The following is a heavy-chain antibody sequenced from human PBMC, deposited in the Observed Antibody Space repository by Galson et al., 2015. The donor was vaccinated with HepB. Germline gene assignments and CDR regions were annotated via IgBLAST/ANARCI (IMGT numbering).Heavy chain of an antibody. CDR2: MNPNSGNT. D-gene: IGHD2-21*02. CDR1: GYTFTSYD. CDR3: ASGAVTVDAFDI. Sequence: SVKVSCKASGYTFTSYDINWVRQATGQGLEWMGWMNPNSGNTGYAQKFQGRVTMTRNTSISTAYMELSSLRSEDTAVYYCASGAVTVDAFDIWGQGTMVTVSS. J-gene: IGHJ3*02. V-gene: IGHV1-8*01.